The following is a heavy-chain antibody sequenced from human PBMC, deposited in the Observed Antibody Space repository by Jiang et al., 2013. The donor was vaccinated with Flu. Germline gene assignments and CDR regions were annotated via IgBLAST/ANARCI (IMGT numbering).Heavy chain of an antibody. Sequence: SSYAISWVRQAPGQGLQWMEGSFPLLGIANYAQKFQGRVTITADKSTSTAYMELTSLRSEETAVYYCARGGNYCTSTSCYGGLPGYYYYGMDVWGQGTTVTVSS. CDR1: SSYA. CDR3: ARGGNYCTSTSCYGGLPGYYYYGMDV. CDR2: SFPLLGIA. V-gene: IGHV1-69*10. J-gene: IGHJ6*02. D-gene: IGHD2-2*01.